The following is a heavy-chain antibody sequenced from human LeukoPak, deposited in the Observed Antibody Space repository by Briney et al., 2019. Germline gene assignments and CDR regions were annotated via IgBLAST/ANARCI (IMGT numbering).Heavy chain of an antibody. CDR2: INPNSGGT. J-gene: IGHJ4*02. D-gene: IGHD5-12*01. V-gene: IGHV1-2*02. CDR1: GYTLTGYY. CDR3: ARARGSTVATLGY. Sequence: ASVKVSCKASGYTLTGYYMLWVRQAPGQGFEGMGWINPNSGGTNYAQKFQGRVTMTRDTSISTAYMELSRLRSDDTAVYYCARARGSTVATLGYWGQGTLVTVSS.